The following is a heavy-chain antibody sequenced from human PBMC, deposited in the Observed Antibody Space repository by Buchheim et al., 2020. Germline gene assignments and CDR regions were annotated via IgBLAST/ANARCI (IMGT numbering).Heavy chain of an antibody. CDR1: GFTFSSYG. CDR2: ISYDGSNK. D-gene: IGHD6-13*01. CDR3: AKEADPSYSSSWSYYYYGMDV. Sequence: QVHLVESGGGVVQPGRSLRLSCAASGFTFSSYGMHWVRQAPGKGLEWVAVISYDGSNKFYVDSVKGRFTISRDNSKNTLYLQMNSLRAEDTAVYYCAKEADPSYSSSWSYYYYGMDVWGQGTT. J-gene: IGHJ6*02. V-gene: IGHV3-30*18.